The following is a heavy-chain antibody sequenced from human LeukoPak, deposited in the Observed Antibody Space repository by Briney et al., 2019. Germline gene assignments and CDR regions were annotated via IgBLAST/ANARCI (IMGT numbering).Heavy chain of an antibody. CDR2: ISNSGSTI. CDR3: ARGRRCSSTSCYTEGWFDP. Sequence: WVSLRLSCAASGSTFSDYYMSWIRQAPGKGLEWVSYISNSGSTIYYADSVKGRFTISRDNDKNSMYLQMNSMRAEDTAVYYCARGRRCSSTSCYTEGWFDPWGQGTLVTVSS. J-gene: IGHJ5*02. CDR1: GSTFSDYY. V-gene: IGHV3-11*01. D-gene: IGHD2-2*02.